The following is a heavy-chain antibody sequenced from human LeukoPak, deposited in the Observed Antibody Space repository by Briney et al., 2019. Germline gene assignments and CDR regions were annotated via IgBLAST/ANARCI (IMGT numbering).Heavy chain of an antibody. CDR1: GFTFEDYA. V-gene: IGHV3-9*01. CDR2: ISWNSGSV. D-gene: IGHD6-19*01. CDR3: ARAQWLEDSDY. Sequence: PGGSLRLSCAASGFTFEDYAMHWVRQAPGKGLEWVSGISWNSGSVDYADSVKGRFTISRDNAKNSLYLQMNSLRAEDTAVYYCARAQWLEDSDYWGQGTLVTVSS. J-gene: IGHJ4*02.